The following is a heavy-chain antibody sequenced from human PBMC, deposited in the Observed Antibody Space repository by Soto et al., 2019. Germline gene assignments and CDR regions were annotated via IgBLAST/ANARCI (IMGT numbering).Heavy chain of an antibody. Sequence: QVQLVQSGAEVKKPGASVKVSCKASGYTFTNYAMHWVRQAPRQRPEWMGWINAGNGNTKFSQRFQGRVTITRDTSANIVYMELSSLTSEDTAVYYCARAGFCSTTSCSDAFDIWGQGTMVTVSS. CDR1: GYTFTNYA. D-gene: IGHD2-2*01. V-gene: IGHV1-3*01. J-gene: IGHJ3*02. CDR2: INAGNGNT. CDR3: ARAGFCSTTSCSDAFDI.